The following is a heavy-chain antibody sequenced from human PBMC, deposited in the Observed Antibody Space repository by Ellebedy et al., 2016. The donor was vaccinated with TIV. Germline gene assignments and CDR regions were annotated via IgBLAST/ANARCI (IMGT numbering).Heavy chain of an antibody. Sequence: AASVKVSCKASGFHFNSYGFSWMRQAPGQGLEWLGWISAYTGDIMYGQNFQGRVTMTTETSTSTAYMELSSLTSDGTAVYYCARDNARTVVATRGGFDPWGQGTLVTVSS. D-gene: IGHD3-22*01. CDR3: ARDNARTVVATRGGFDP. V-gene: IGHV1-18*04. CDR1: GFHFNSYG. CDR2: ISAYTGDI. J-gene: IGHJ5*02.